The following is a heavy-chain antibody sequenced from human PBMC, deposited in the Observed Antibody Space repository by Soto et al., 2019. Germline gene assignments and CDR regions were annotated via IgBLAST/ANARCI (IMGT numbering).Heavy chain of an antibody. J-gene: IGHJ4*02. D-gene: IGHD2-8*01. CDR1: GFTFSSFA. CDR3: AVVYYGRNSVNNY. Sequence: GGSLRLSCAVSGFTFSSFAMFWGRQAPGKGLEWVAATSYDGSNKYYNDSVKGRFIISRDNSKNTLDLLLNTLRAEDTAVYYCAVVYYGRNSVNNYWGQGTPVTISS. V-gene: IGHV3-30-3*01. CDR2: TSYDGSNK.